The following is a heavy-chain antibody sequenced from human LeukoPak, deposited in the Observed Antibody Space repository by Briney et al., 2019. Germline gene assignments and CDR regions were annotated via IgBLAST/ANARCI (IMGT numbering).Heavy chain of an antibody. CDR3: AREGGDGYRKAYYFDY. Sequence: GGSLRLSCAASGFTFDDYTMHWVRQAPGKGLEWVSGINWNSGYIGYADSVKGRFTISRDNAKNSLYLQMNSLRAEDTAVYYCAREGGDGYRKAYYFDYWGQGTLVTVSS. V-gene: IGHV3-9*01. J-gene: IGHJ4*02. CDR2: INWNSGYI. CDR1: GFTFDDYT. D-gene: IGHD5-24*01.